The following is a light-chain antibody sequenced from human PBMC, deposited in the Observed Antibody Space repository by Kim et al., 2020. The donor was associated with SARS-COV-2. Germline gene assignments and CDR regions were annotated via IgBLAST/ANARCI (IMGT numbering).Light chain of an antibody. CDR2: GKN. CDR3: NSRDSSGNHLGV. V-gene: IGLV3-19*01. CDR1: SLRSYY. Sequence: SSELTQDPAVSVALGQTVRITCQGDSLRSYYASWYQQKPGQAPVLVIYGKNNRPSGFPDRFSGSSSGNTASLTITGAQAEDEADYYCNSRDSSGNHLGVFGGGTELTVL. J-gene: IGLJ2*01.